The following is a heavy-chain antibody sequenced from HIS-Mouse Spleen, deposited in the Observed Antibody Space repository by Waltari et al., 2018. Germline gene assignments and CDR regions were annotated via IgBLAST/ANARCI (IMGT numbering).Heavy chain of an antibody. CDR2: IWYDGSNK. D-gene: IGHD3-10*01. CDR1: GFTFSSYG. J-gene: IGHJ4*02. V-gene: IGHV3-33*01. CDR3: AREGEISGRSYFEY. Sequence: QVQLVESGGGVVQPGRSLRLSCAASGFTFSSYGMHWVRRAPGKGLEWVAVIWYDGSNKYYADSVKGRFTISRDNSKNTLYLQMNSLRAEDTAVYYCAREGEISGRSYFEYWGQGTLVTVSS.